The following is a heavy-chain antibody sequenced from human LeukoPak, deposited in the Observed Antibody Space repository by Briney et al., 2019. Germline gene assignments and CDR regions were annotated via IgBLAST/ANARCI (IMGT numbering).Heavy chain of an antibody. V-gene: IGHV3-33*01. CDR1: GFTFGGYG. D-gene: IGHD1-14*01. J-gene: IGHJ4*02. Sequence: GGSLRLSCAGSGFTFGGYGMHWFRQTPGKGLEWVAVISYDGSRAFYADSVKGRFTISRDNSKNTMSVQMDDLRAEDTAVYYCTRYNNDHFDYWGQGTLVTVSS. CDR2: ISYDGSRA. CDR3: TRYNNDHFDY.